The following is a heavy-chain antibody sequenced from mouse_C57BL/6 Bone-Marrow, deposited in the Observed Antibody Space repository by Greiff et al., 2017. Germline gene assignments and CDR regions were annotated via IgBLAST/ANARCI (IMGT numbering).Heavy chain of an antibody. CDR1: GYAFSSSW. D-gene: IGHD1-1*01. V-gene: IGHV1-82*01. CDR2: IYPGDGDT. J-gene: IGHJ1*03. Sequence: QVQLQQSGPELVKPGASVKISCKASGYAFSSSWMNWVKQRPGKGLEWIGRIYPGDGDTNYNGKFKGKATLTADKSSSTAYMQLSSLTSEDSAVYFCEKRVKYGGSFWYFDVWGTGTTVTVSS. CDR3: EKRVKYGGSFWYFDV.